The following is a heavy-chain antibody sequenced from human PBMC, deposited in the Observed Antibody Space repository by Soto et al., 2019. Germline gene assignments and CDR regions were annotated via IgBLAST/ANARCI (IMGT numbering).Heavy chain of an antibody. Sequence: QVQLVESGGGVVQPGRSLRLSCAASGFPFTSYGMHWVREGPDKGLEWVAIISYDGSDKYYADSVKGRFTISRDNSKNTLYLQMNSLRPEDTSFYYCVGGKYYFDYRGQGTLVIVSS. V-gene: IGHV3-30*03. CDR3: VGGKYYFDY. CDR1: GFPFTSYG. D-gene: IGHD3-10*01. CDR2: ISYDGSDK. J-gene: IGHJ4*02.